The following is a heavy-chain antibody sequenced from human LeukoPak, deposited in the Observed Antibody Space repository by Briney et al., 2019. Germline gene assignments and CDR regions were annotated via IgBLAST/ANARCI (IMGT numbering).Heavy chain of an antibody. D-gene: IGHD3-16*01. CDR3: ARDFGRLDY. CDR1: GFTSSSSS. CDR2: IISISSYI. V-gene: IGHV3-21*01. J-gene: IGHJ4*02. Sequence: GGSLRLSCPASGFTSSSSSMNWVRQAPGKGLEWFSSIISISSYIYYADSVKGRFTISRDNAKKSLYLQMNSLRAEDTAVYYCARDFGRLDYWGQGTLVTVSS.